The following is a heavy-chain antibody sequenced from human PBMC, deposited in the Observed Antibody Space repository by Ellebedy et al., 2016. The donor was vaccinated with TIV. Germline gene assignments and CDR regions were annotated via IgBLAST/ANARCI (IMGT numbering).Heavy chain of an antibody. V-gene: IGHV4-39*07. J-gene: IGHJ4*02. CDR1: GGSIRSSSYY. CDR3: ARSNYGSGSYPFDY. Sequence: MPSETLSLTCTVSGGSIRSSSYYRGWIRQPPGKGLEWIGSIYYSGSTYYNPSLKSRVTISVDTSKNQFSLKLSSVTAADTAVYYCARSNYGSGSYPFDYWGQGTLVTVSS. CDR2: IYYSGST. D-gene: IGHD3-10*01.